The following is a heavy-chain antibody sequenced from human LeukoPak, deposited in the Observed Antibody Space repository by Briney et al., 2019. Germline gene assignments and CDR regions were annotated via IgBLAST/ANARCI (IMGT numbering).Heavy chain of an antibody. CDR1: GYTFTSYD. CDR3: ARGNAEGGYTPFDY. J-gene: IGHJ4*02. Sequence: ASVKVSCKASGYTFTSYDINWVRQATGQGLEWMGWMNPNSGNTGYAQKFQGRVTITRNTSISTAYMELSSLRSEDTAVYYCARGNAEGGYTPFDYWGQGTLVTVSS. V-gene: IGHV1-8*03. D-gene: IGHD5-12*01. CDR2: MNPNSGNT.